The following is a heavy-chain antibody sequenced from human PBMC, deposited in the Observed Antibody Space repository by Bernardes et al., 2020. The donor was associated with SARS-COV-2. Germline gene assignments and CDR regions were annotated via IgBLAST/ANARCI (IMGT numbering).Heavy chain of an antibody. CDR1: GDSISSSYHY. J-gene: IGHJ5*02. Sequence: SETLSLTCSVSGDSISSSYHYWTWIRQLPVKGLELFRYIYNGDTTYYNPSLNSRFSISADTSKNQFSLNLSSVTAADTAVYYCARVAALRTRWFDPWGQGTLVTVSS. CDR3: ARVAALRTRWFDP. CDR2: IYNGDTT. V-gene: IGHV4-31*03. D-gene: IGHD1-1*01.